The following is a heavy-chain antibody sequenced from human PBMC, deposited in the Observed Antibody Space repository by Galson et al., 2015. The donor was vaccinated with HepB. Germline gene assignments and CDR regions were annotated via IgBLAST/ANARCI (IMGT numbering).Heavy chain of an antibody. CDR2: ISGSGGST. CDR1: GFTFSSYA. Sequence: SLRLSCAASGFTFSSYARSWVRQAPGKGLEWVSAISGSGGSTYYADSVKGRFTISRDNSKNTLYLQMNSLRAEDTAVYYCARGIVVVTAIPFFDYWGQGTLVTVSS. J-gene: IGHJ4*02. CDR3: ARGIVVVTAIPFFDY. D-gene: IGHD2-21*02. V-gene: IGHV3-23*01.